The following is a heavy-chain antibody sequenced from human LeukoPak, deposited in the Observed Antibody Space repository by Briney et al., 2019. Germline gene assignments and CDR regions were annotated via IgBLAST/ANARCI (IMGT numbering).Heavy chain of an antibody. CDR2: ISGSGGST. V-gene: IGHV3-23*01. J-gene: IGHJ4*02. Sequence: GGSLRLSCAASGFTFSSYAMSWVRQAPGKGLEWVSAISGSGGSTYYADSVKGRFTISRDNSKNTLYLQMNSLRAEDTAAYYCAKDRDILTGSYFDYWGQGTLVTVSS. CDR1: GFTFSSYA. D-gene: IGHD3-9*01. CDR3: AKDRDILTGSYFDY.